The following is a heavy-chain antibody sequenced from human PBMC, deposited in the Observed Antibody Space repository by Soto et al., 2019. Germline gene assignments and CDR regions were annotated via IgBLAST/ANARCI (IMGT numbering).Heavy chain of an antibody. J-gene: IGHJ4*02. D-gene: IGHD3-16*02. Sequence: GGSLRLSCVASGFSFDRYAMAWVRQAPGKGLEWVSHVAAGGGHTYYAESVKGRFTISRDNSKNTLFLQINTLRADDTAIYFCARRTSFLGAFDYWGQGVLVTVSS. CDR1: GFSFDRYA. CDR3: ARRTSFLGAFDY. V-gene: IGHV3-23*01. CDR2: VAAGGGHT.